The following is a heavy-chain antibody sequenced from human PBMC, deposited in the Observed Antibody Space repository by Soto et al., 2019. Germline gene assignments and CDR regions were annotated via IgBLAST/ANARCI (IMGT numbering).Heavy chain of an antibody. D-gene: IGHD6-13*01. Sequence: ASVKVSCKVSGYTLTELSMHWVRQAPGKGLEWMGGFDPEDGETIYAQKFQGRVTMTEDTSTDTAYMELSSLRSEDTAVYYCATRSWEIAAAGTFHYYYGMDVWGQGTTVTVSS. J-gene: IGHJ6*02. V-gene: IGHV1-24*01. CDR1: GYTLTELS. CDR3: ATRSWEIAAAGTFHYYYGMDV. CDR2: FDPEDGET.